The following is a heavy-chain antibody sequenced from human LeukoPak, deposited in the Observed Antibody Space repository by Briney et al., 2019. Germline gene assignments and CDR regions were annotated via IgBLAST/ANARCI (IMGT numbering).Heavy chain of an antibody. D-gene: IGHD2-2*01. J-gene: IGHJ5*02. CDR1: GSIFNRHL. V-gene: IGHV3-30*01. CDR2: IAYEGSEK. Sequence: GGSLRLSCAASGSIFNRHLLHWVRQAAGKGLEWVAVIAYEGSEKYHADSVKGRFAISRQNSDHTVYLQMNSLRPEDTAVYYCAREGDRHCTFHTWGRGNLVTVSS. CDR3: AREGDRHCTFHT.